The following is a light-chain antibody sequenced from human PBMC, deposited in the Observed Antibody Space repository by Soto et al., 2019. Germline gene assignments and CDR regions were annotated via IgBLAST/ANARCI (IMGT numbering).Light chain of an antibody. CDR1: QSVSSSY. CDR3: QQYNNWPWT. V-gene: IGKV3-15*01. J-gene: IGKJ1*01. CDR2: DAS. Sequence: EIVLTQSPGTLSLSPWEIATLSCRASQSVSSSYLAWYQVKPGQAPRLLIYDASSRATGIPARFSGSGSGTEFTLTISSLQSEDFAVYYCQQYNNWPWTFGQGTKVDIK.